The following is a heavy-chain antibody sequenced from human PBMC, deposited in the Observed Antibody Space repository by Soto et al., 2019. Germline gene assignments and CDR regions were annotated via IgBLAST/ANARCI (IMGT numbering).Heavy chain of an antibody. D-gene: IGHD3-10*01. V-gene: IGHV2-5*01. Sequence: SGPTLVKPTQTLTLTCTFSGFSLSTSGVGVGWIRQPPGKALEWLALIYWNDDKRYSPSLKSRLTITKDTSKNQVVLTMTNMDPVDTATYFCAHSVWFGEFGWFDPWGQGTLVTVSS. CDR1: GFSLSTSGVG. CDR2: IYWNDDK. CDR3: AHSVWFGEFGWFDP. J-gene: IGHJ5*02.